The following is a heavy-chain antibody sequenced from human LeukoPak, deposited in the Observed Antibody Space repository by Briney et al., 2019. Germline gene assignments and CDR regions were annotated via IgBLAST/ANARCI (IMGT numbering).Heavy chain of an antibody. J-gene: IGHJ6*03. CDR2: IIPIFGTA. Sequence: GASVKVSCKASGGTFSSYAISWVRQAPGQGLEWMGGIIPIFGTANYAQKFQGRVTITTDESTSTVYMELSSLRSEDTAVYYCARSVGYGNYYYYYMDVWGKGTTVTVSS. V-gene: IGHV1-69*05. CDR3: ARSVGYGNYYYYYMDV. D-gene: IGHD2-8*01. CDR1: GGTFSSYA.